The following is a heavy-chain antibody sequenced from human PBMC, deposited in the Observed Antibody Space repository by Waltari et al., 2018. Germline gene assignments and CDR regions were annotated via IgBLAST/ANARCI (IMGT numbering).Heavy chain of an antibody. D-gene: IGHD2-21*01. J-gene: IGHJ5*02. CDR1: GYSISSGYY. CDR2: FYHSGAT. V-gene: IGHV4-38-2*02. CDR3: AREAAYCGGDCSNWFDP. Sequence: QVQLQESGPGLVKPSETLSLTCAVSGYSISSGYYWGWNRQPPGKGLEWIGSFYHSGATYSDPSLKSRVTISGDTSKTQCSLRLSSVTAADTAVYYCAREAAYCGGDCSNWFDPWGQGTLVTVSS.